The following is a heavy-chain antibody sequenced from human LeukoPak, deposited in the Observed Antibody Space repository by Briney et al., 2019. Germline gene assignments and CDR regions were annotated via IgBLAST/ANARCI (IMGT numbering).Heavy chain of an antibody. Sequence: GASVKVSCKASGFTFNGYYMHWARQAPGQGLEWIGWINANSGDTNYAQKFQGRVTMTRDTSISTAYMELSGLRSDDTAVYYCGRDWYFDYRGQGTLVTVSS. V-gene: IGHV1-2*02. CDR2: INANSGDT. J-gene: IGHJ4*02. CDR1: GFTFNGYY. CDR3: GRDWYFDY.